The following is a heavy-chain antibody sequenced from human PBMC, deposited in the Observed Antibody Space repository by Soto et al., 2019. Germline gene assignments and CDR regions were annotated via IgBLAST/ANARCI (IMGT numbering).Heavy chain of an antibody. Sequence: SETLSLTCAVSGGSISSGGYSWSWIRQPPGKGLEWIGYIYHSGSTYYNPSLKSRVTISVDRSKNQFSLKLSSVTAADTAIYYCARDLWGYCGTNCYPLDVWGQGTTVTVSS. CDR3: ARDLWGYCGTNCYPLDV. CDR2: IYHSGST. D-gene: IGHD2-21*02. CDR1: GGSISSGGYS. V-gene: IGHV4-30-2*01. J-gene: IGHJ6*02.